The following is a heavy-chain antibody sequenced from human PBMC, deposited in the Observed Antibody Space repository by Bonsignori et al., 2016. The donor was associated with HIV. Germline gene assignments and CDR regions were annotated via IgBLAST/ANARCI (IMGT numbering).Heavy chain of an antibody. V-gene: IGHV1-2*02. J-gene: IGHJ4*02. D-gene: IGHD3-16*01. CDR2: INPNSGGT. Sequence: WVRQAPGQGLEWMGWINPNSGGTNYAQNFQGRVTMTRDTSIRALYMELSSLRSDDTAVYYCARDGGTYTPRVHFDYWGQGTLVTVSS. CDR3: ARDGGTYTPRVHFDY.